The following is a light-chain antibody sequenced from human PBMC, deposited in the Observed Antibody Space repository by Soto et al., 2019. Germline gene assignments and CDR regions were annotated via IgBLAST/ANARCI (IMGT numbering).Light chain of an antibody. J-gene: IGKJ4*01. CDR2: AAT. CDR3: QQVNIYPLT. V-gene: IGKV1-9*01. CDR1: QGISQY. Sequence: DIHLTQSPSPLSASVEDIVTITCRASQGISQYVSWYQQKPGKVPRLLRYAATVLQGGVPSRFSGTGSATEFILTISSLQPEDFATYYCQQVNIYPLTFGGGTKVDIK.